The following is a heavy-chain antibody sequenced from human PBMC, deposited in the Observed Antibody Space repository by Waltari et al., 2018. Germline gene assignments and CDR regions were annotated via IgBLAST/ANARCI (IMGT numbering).Heavy chain of an antibody. Sequence: EVQLVESGGGLVQPGGSLRLSCAASGFTLSSHEMNWLRQATGKGLEWVSYISSSGSTIYYADSVKGRFTISRDNAKNSLYLQMNSLRAEDTAVYYCARSSPADIVVVVAATPVDYWGQGTLVTVSS. CDR3: ARSSPADIVVVVAATPVDY. CDR2: ISSSGSTI. CDR1: GFTLSSHE. J-gene: IGHJ4*02. V-gene: IGHV3-48*03. D-gene: IGHD2-15*01.